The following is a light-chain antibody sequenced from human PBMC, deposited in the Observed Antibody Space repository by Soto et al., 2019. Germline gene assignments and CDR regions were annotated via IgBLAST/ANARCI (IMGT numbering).Light chain of an antibody. J-gene: IGKJ3*01. CDR2: EAS. Sequence: DVQMTQSPSTLSASVGDRVTITCRASQSIGSWLAWYQKKPGKAPKLLIYEASSLESGVPSRLSGSGSGTEFTLTIGSLQPDDFATYYCHQYNSHPGTFGPGTRVDVK. CDR3: HQYNSHPGT. V-gene: IGKV1-5*03. CDR1: QSIGSW.